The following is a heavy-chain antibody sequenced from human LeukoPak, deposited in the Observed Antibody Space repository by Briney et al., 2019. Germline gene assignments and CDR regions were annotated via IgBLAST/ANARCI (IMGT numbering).Heavy chain of an antibody. CDR3: AKDSGAWGRGPPSLFDY. CDR1: GFTFDDYI. CDR2: IICDSGSI. V-gene: IGHV3-9*01. D-gene: IGHD2-2*01. J-gene: IGHJ4*02. Sequence: ARSLRFSSAAGGFTFDDYIMHWGRQAPGQGLGWGSVIICDSGSIGYADSVRGRFTTSRDNAKNSLYLQTNSLRAEDTALDYCAKDSGAWGRGPPSLFDYWGQGTLVTVSS.